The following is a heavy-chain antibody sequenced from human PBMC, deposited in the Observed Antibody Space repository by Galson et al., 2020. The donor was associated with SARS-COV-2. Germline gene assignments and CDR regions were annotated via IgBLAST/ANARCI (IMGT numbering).Heavy chain of an antibody. CDR2: IALDAKIQ. Sequence: GGSLILSCAASGFTFTNYAIHWVRQAPGKGLEWLTVIALDAKIQVYADSVKGRFTISRDNSENMVFLQMVSLRPDDTALYYCTRDVSGGASDIWGQGTMVTVSS. J-gene: IGHJ3*02. V-gene: IGHV3-30*04. CDR1: GFTFTNYA. CDR3: TRDVSGGASDI. D-gene: IGHD1-26*01.